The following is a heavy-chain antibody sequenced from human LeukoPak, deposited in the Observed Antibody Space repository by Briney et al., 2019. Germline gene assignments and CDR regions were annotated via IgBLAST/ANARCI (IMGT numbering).Heavy chain of an antibody. CDR2: IKSHGFST. CDR3: AKGGGGVVAH. V-gene: IGHV3-74*01. J-gene: IGHJ4*02. Sequence: GGSLRLSCAASGFTFSRYWMHWVRQAPGQGLVWVSRIKSHGFSTNYADSVKGRFTISRDNAKNTLYLQMNSLRAEDTAVYYCAKGGGGVVAHWGQGTLVTVSS. CDR1: GFTFSRYW. D-gene: IGHD3-16*02.